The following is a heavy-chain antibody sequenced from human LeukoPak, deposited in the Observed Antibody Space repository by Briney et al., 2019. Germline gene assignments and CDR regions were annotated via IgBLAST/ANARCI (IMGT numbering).Heavy chain of an antibody. V-gene: IGHV3-48*04. CDR3: ARAGGGNLNFDY. CDR1: GFTFSTYS. CDR2: ISSSSSTI. D-gene: IGHD2-15*01. J-gene: IGHJ4*02. Sequence: GGSVRLSCAASGFTFSTYSMNWARQAPGKGLEWVSYISSSSSTIYYADSVKGRFTISRDNAKNTLFLQMNSLRAEDTALYYCARAGGGNLNFDYWGQGALVAAAS.